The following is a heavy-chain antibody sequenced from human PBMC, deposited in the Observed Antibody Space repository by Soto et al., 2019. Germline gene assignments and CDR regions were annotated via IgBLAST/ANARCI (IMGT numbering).Heavy chain of an antibody. J-gene: IGHJ4*02. CDR1: GYTFTSYA. V-gene: IGHV1-3*01. CDR2: INAGNGNT. CDR3: ARSKGSVCDY. Sequence: QVQLVQSGAEVKKPGATVKVSCKASGYTFTSYAMHWVRQAPGQRLEWMGWINAGNGNTKYSQKFQGRVTITRDTAASTAYMELSSLRSEHTAAYYCARSKGSVCDYWGQGTLVTVSS.